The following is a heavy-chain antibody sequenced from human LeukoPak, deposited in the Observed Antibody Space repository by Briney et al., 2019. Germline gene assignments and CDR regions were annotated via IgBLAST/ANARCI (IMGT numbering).Heavy chain of an antibody. CDR3: AKGDTSTWHNVDY. J-gene: IGHJ4*02. CDR2: IRYDGTNE. Sequence: PGGSLRLSCAASGFIFSTYGMHWVRQAPGKGLEWVAFIRYDGTNEYYKDSVKGRFTISRDNSNNILYLQMSSLRVEDTAVYYCAKGDTSTWHNVDYWGQGILVTVSS. CDR1: GFIFSTYG. V-gene: IGHV3-30*02. D-gene: IGHD5-24*01.